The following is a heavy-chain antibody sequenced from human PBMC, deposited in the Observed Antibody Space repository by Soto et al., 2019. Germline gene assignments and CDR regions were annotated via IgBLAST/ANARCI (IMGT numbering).Heavy chain of an antibody. Sequence: EVQLVESGGGLVQPGGSLRLSCVASGVNLSTYWMHWVRQAPGKGLAWVSSVRYDGGDTAYADSVKGRFTISRDNAKNTVYLKMNSLRAEDTAVYYCSREYNGFDRWGQGTVVTVSS. V-gene: IGHV3-74*01. J-gene: IGHJ5*02. CDR2: VRYDGGDT. CDR1: GVNLSTYW. CDR3: SREYNGFDR.